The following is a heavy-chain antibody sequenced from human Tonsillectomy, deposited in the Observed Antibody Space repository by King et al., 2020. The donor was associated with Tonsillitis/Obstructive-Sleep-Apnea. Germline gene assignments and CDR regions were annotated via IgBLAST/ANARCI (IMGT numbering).Heavy chain of an antibody. CDR1: GGSFSGYY. CDR3: ARGRNFMTTVTRVYYGMDV. CDR2: INHSGST. V-gene: IGHV4-34*01. J-gene: IGHJ6*02. Sequence: VQLQQWGAGLLKPSETLSLTCAVYGGSFSGYYWSWVRQPPGKGLEWIGEINHSGSTNYNPSLKSRVTISVDTSKNQFSLKLSSVTAADTAVYYCARGRNFMTTVTRVYYGMDVWRQGNTVTVSS. D-gene: IGHD4-11*01.